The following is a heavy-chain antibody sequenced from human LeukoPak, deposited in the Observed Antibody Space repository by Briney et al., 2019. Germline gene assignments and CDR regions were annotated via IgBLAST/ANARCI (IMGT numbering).Heavy chain of an antibody. D-gene: IGHD2-21*02. CDR2: IYHSGST. CDR3: ARDSPGRAAVTR. J-gene: IGHJ4*02. Sequence: PSETLSLTCTVSGYSISSGYYWGWIRQPPGKGLEWIGSIYHSGSTYYNPSLKSRVTISVDTSKNQFSLKLSSVTAADTAVYYCARDSPGRAAVTRWGQGTLVTVSS. CDR1: GYSISSGYY. V-gene: IGHV4-38-2*02.